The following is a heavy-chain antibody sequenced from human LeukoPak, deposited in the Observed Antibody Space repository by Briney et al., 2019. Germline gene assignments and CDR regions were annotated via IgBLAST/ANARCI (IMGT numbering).Heavy chain of an antibody. J-gene: IGHJ4*02. CDR1: GFRFDSFY. V-gene: IGHV3-11*04. Sequence: GGSLRLSCAASGFRFDSFYVGWIRQVAGQGLDYIAFISASGAVPYYAASVKGRFTISRDHAKNSVSLQMNSLSADDTAVYYCARSLIVVSEDYWGQGTLVTVSS. CDR3: ARSLIVVSEDY. D-gene: IGHD3-22*01. CDR2: ISASGAVP.